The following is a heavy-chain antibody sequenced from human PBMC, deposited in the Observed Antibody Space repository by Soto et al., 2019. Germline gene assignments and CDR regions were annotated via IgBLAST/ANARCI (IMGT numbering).Heavy chain of an antibody. CDR1: GYTFTSYG. Sequence: VKVSCKASGYTFTSYGITWVRQAPGQGLEWMGWISAYNGNTNYAQKLQGRVTMTTDTSTSTAYMELRSLRSDDTAVYYCARNDYGDYDDALDIWGQGTMVTVSS. J-gene: IGHJ3*02. CDR3: ARNDYGDYDDALDI. D-gene: IGHD4-17*01. CDR2: ISAYNGNT. V-gene: IGHV1-18*01.